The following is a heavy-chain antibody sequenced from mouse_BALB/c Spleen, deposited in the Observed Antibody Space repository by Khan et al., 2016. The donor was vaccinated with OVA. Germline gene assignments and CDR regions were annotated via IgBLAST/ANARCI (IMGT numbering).Heavy chain of an antibody. CDR2: IDPSKSET. Sequence: QVQLKQPGPELVRPGASVKMSCKASGYTFTSFWIHWVKQRPGQGLEWIGMIDPSKSETRLNQKFKDKATLNVDKSSNTAYMQPSRLTSEYAAVYYCTRGGYGSPFAYWGQGTLVTVSA. V-gene: IGHV1S127*01. D-gene: IGHD1-1*01. CDR1: GYTFTSFW. CDR3: TRGGYGSPFAY. J-gene: IGHJ3*01.